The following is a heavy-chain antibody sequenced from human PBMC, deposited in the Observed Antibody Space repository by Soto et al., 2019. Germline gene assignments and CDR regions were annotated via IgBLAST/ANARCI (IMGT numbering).Heavy chain of an antibody. CDR1: GYTFTTYG. V-gene: IGHV1-3*05. Sequence: QVQVAQSGAEEKRPGASVKVSCKASGYTFTTYGIHWVRQAPGQRLEWMGWINAGNGNTKYSQNLQGRVTITRDTSASTAYMELSSLRSEDTAVYYCARGAVAVTLLCDYWGQGTLVTVSS. CDR3: ARGAVAVTLLCDY. D-gene: IGHD6-19*01. CDR2: INAGNGNT. J-gene: IGHJ4*02.